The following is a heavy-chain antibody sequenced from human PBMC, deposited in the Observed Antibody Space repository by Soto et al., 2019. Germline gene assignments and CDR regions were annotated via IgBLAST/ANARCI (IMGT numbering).Heavy chain of an antibody. J-gene: IGHJ4*02. CDR1: GYTFTSYA. V-gene: IGHV1-3*01. D-gene: IGHD3-9*01. Sequence: ASVKVCCKASGYTFTSYAMHWVRQAPGQRLEWMGWINAGNGNTKYSQKFQGRVTITRDTSASTAYMELSSLRSEDTAVYYFATDYYDILTGYYTGFDYWGQGTLVTVSS. CDR2: INAGNGNT. CDR3: ATDYYDILTGYYTGFDY.